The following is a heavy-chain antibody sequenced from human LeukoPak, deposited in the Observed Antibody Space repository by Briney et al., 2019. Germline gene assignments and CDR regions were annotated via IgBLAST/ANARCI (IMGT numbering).Heavy chain of an antibody. CDR1: GYSVSRNTSG. CDR2: TYCRSKWYN. Sequence: TLSPTPVFPGYSVSRNTSGRNWTKRYPSGGLEWVERTYCRSKWYNDYAVSVKSRITINPYTSKNQFSLKLNSVTPEDTAVYYCSRGMIWGFDYWGQGTLVSVS. D-gene: IGHD7-27*01. CDR3: SRGMIWGFDY. J-gene: IGHJ4*02. V-gene: IGHV6-1*01.